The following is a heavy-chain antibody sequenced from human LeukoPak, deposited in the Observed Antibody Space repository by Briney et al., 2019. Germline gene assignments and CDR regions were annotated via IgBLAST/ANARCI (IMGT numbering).Heavy chain of an antibody. D-gene: IGHD4-17*01. CDR3: ARTWTTVTTYYFDY. J-gene: IGHJ4*02. V-gene: IGHV1-46*01. CDR1: GYTFTSYD. CDR2: INPSGGST. Sequence: GASVKVSCKASGYTFTSYDFNWVRQATGQGLEWMGIINPSGGSTSYAQKFQGRVTMTRDMSTSTVYMELSSLRSEDTAVYYCARTWTTVTTYYFDYWGQGTLVTVSS.